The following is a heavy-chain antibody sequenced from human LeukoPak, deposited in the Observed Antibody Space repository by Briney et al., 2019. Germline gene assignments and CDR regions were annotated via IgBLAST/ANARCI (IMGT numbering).Heavy chain of an antibody. D-gene: IGHD2/OR15-2a*01. V-gene: IGHV1-46*01. CDR1: GYTFTSYY. CDR3: ASEFLLNNDFDY. CDR2: INPSGGST. J-gene: IGHJ4*02. Sequence: ASVKVSCKASGYTFTSYYMHWVRQAPGQGLEWMGIINPSGGSTSYAQKFQGRVTMTRDTSTSTVYMELSSLRSEDTAVYYCASEFLLNNDFDYWAREPWSPSPQ.